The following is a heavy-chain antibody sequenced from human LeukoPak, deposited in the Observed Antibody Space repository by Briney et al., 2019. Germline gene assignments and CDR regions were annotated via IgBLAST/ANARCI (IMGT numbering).Heavy chain of an antibody. Sequence: GGSLRLSCAASGFTFSSCSMNWVRQAPGKGLEWVSSISSSSSYIYYADSVKGRFTISRDNAKNSLYLQMNSVRAEDTAVYYCARESWSGYSLFDPWGQGTLVTVSS. J-gene: IGHJ5*02. D-gene: IGHD5-18*01. CDR2: ISSSSSYI. V-gene: IGHV3-21*01. CDR3: ARESWSGYSLFDP. CDR1: GFTFSSCS.